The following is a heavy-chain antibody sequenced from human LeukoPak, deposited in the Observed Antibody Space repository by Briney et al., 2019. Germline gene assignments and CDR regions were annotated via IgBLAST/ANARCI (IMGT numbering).Heavy chain of an antibody. J-gene: IGHJ4*02. CDR1: GFTFGDYA. CDR2: IRSKAYGGTT. CDR3: TRKGDTALVRRYFDY. D-gene: IGHD5-18*01. Sequence: PGRSLRLSCTASGFTFGDYAMSWVRQAPGKGLEWVGFIRSKAYGGTTEYAASVKGRFTISRDDSKSIAYLQMNSLKTEDTAVYYCTRKGDTALVRRYFDYWGQGTLVTVSS. V-gene: IGHV3-49*04.